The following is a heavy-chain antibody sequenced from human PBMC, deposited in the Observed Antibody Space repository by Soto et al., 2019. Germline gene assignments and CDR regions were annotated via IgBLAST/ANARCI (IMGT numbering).Heavy chain of an antibody. V-gene: IGHV3-30*18. Sequence: QVQLVESGGGVVQPGRSLRLSCAASGFTFSSYGMHWDRQAPGKGLEWVAVISYDGSNKYYADSVKGRFTISRDNSKNTLYLQMNSLRAEDTAVYYCAKDRGYRSSGHDAFDIWGQGTMVTVSS. CDR3: AKDRGYRSSGHDAFDI. D-gene: IGHD6-19*01. J-gene: IGHJ3*02. CDR1: GFTFSSYG. CDR2: ISYDGSNK.